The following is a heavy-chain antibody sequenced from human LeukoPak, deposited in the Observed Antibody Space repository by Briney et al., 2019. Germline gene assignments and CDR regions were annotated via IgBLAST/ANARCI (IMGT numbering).Heavy chain of an antibody. Sequence: ASVKVSCKASGYTFTSYGISWVRQAPGQGLEWMGWISAYNGNTGYAQKFQGRVTMTRNTSISTAYMELSSLRSEDTAVYYCARGPTLFDCSSTSCYAILYYYYYMDVWGKGTTVTISS. V-gene: IGHV1-8*02. CDR2: ISAYNGNT. CDR1: GYTFTSYG. D-gene: IGHD2-2*01. J-gene: IGHJ6*03. CDR3: ARGPTLFDCSSTSCYAILYYYYYMDV.